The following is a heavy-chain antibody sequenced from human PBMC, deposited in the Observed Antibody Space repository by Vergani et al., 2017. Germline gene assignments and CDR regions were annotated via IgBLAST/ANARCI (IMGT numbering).Heavy chain of an antibody. CDR3: ARGDVGYCSGGSCFREGAFDI. D-gene: IGHD2-15*01. J-gene: IGHJ3*02. CDR2: INHSGST. Sequence: QVQLQQWGAGLLKPSETLSLTCAVYGGSFSGYYWSWIRQPPGKGLEWIGEINHSGSTNYNPSLKSRVTISVVTSKNQFSLKLSSVTAADTAVYYCARGDVGYCSGGSCFREGAFDIWGQGTMVTVSS. V-gene: IGHV4-34*01. CDR1: GGSFSGYY.